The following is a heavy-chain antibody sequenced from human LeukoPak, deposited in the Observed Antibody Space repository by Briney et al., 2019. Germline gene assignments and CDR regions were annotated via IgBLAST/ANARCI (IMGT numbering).Heavy chain of an antibody. CDR2: INPNSGGT. CDR3: ARSLYYYDSSGYYEIDY. CDR1: GYTFTGYY. J-gene: IGHJ4*02. D-gene: IGHD3-22*01. Sequence: ASVKVSXKASGYTFTGYYMHWVRQAPGQGLEWMGRINPNSGGTNYAQKFQGRVTMTRDTSISTAYMELSRLRSDDTAVYYCARSLYYYDSSGYYEIDYWGQGTLVTVSS. V-gene: IGHV1-2*06.